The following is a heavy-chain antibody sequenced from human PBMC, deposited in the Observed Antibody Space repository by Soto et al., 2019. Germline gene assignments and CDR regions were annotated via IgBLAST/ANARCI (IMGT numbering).Heavy chain of an antibody. CDR3: ARRYYGSGRPTYDY. J-gene: IGHJ4*02. D-gene: IGHD3-10*01. Sequence: SETLSLTCAVYGGSFSGYYWSWIRQPPGKGLEWIGEINHSGSTNYNPSLKSRVTISVDTSKNQFSLKLSSVTAADTAVYYCARRYYGSGRPTYDYWGQGTLVTVSS. CDR1: GGSFSGYY. CDR2: INHSGST. V-gene: IGHV4-34*01.